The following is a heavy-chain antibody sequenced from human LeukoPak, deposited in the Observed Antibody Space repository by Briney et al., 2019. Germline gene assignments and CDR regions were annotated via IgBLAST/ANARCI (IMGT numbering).Heavy chain of an antibody. V-gene: IGHV1-2*06. CDR2: INPNSGGT. J-gene: IGHJ6*02. Sequence: ASVKVSCKASGYTFTGYYMHWVRQAPGQGLEWMGRINPNSGGTNYAQKFQGGVTMTRDTSISTAYMELSRLRSDDTAVYYCATIAARPIDYYYYYGMDVWGQGTTVTVSS. D-gene: IGHD6-6*01. CDR3: ATIAARPIDYYYYYGMDV. CDR1: GYTFTGYY.